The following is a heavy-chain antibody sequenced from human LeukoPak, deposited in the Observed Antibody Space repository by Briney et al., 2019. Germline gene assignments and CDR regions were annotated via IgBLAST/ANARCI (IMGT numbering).Heavy chain of an antibody. CDR3: AKSGQLEDAFDI. Sequence: GGSLRLSCAASGFTFSSYAMSWVCQAPGKGLEWVSAISGSGGSTYYADSVKGRFTISRDNSKNTLYLQMNSLRAEDTAVYYCAKSGQLEDAFDIWGQGTMVTVSS. CDR1: GFTFSSYA. D-gene: IGHD1-1*01. CDR2: ISGSGGST. J-gene: IGHJ3*02. V-gene: IGHV3-23*01.